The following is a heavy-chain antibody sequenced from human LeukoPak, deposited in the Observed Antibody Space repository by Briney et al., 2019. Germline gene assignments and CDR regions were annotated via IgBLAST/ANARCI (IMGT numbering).Heavy chain of an antibody. V-gene: IGHV1-2*02. CDR1: GYTFTGYY. J-gene: IGHJ3*02. Sequence: ASVKVSCKASGYTFTGYYMHWVRQAPGQGLEWMGWINPNSGGTNYAQKFQCRVTMTRDTSISTAYMELSSLRSEDTAVYYCARVETYDILTGYYFDAFDIWGRGTMVTVSS. D-gene: IGHD3-9*01. CDR2: INPNSGGT. CDR3: ARVETYDILTGYYFDAFDI.